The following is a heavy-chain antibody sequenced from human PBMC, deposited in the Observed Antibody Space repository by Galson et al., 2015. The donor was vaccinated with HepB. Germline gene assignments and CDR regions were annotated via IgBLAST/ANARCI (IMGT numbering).Heavy chain of an antibody. CDR2: ISSSGSTI. J-gene: IGHJ2*01. D-gene: IGHD3-22*01. CDR1: GFTFSDYY. Sequence: SLRLSCAASGFTFSDYYMNWIRQAPGKGLEWVSYISSSGSTINHADSEKGRFTISRDNAKNSLYLQMNSLRAEDTAVYYCARGNYYDSSGYYWYFDLWGRGTLVTVSS. V-gene: IGHV3-11*01. CDR3: ARGNYYDSSGYYWYFDL.